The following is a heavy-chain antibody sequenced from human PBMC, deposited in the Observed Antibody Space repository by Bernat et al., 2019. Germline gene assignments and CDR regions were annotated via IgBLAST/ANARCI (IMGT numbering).Heavy chain of an antibody. CDR2: IYYSGST. J-gene: IGHJ4*02. V-gene: IGHV4-39*01. CDR3: ARISSGWPNCFDY. D-gene: IGHD6-19*01. Sequence: QLQLQESGPGLVKPSETLSLTCTVSGDSISSSSYHWAWIRHPPGKGLEWIGSIYYSGSTYYNPSLESRVTISVDTSKNQFSLKLNSVTAADTAVYYCARISSGWPNCFDYWGQGTLVTVSS. CDR1: GDSISSSSYH.